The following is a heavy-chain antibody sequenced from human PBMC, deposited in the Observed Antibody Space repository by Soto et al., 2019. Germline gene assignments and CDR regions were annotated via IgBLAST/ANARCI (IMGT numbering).Heavy chain of an antibody. V-gene: IGHV4-59*01. CDR3: AREGATTYFDY. J-gene: IGHJ4*02. CDR2: IYYSGST. Sequence: SETLSLTCTVSGGSISSYYWIWIRQPPGKGLEWIGYIYYSGSTNYNPSLKSRVTISVDTSKNQFSLKLSSVTAADTAVYYCAREGATTYFDYWGQGTLVTVSS. CDR1: GGSISSYY. D-gene: IGHD1-26*01.